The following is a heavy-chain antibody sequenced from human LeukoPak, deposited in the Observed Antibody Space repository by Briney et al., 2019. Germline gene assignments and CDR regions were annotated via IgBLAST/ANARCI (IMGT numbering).Heavy chain of an antibody. D-gene: IGHD1-26*01. V-gene: IGHV3-30-3*01. J-gene: IGHJ4*02. Sequence: GGSLRLSCAASGFTSSSYAMHWVRQAPGKGLEWVAVISYDGSNKYYADSVKGRFTISRDNSKNTLYLQMNSLRAEDTAVYYCARDLTVGATGHWGQGTLVTVSS. CDR2: ISYDGSNK. CDR3: ARDLTVGATGH. CDR1: GFTSSSYA.